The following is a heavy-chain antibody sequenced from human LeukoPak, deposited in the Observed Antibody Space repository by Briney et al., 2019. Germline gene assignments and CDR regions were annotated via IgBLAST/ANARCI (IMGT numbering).Heavy chain of an antibody. J-gene: IGHJ4*02. D-gene: IGHD3-3*01. Sequence: ASVKVSCKASGYTFTGYYMHWVRQAPGQGLEWMGWINPNSGGTNYAQKFQGRVTMTRDTSISTAYMELSRLRSDDTAVYYCARARIQYYDFWSGYSHWGQGTLVTVSS. CDR1: GYTFTGYY. V-gene: IGHV1-2*02. CDR2: INPNSGGT. CDR3: ARARIQYYDFWSGYSH.